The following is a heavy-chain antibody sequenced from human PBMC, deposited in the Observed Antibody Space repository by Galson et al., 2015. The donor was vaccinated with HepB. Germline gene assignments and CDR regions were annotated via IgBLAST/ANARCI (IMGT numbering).Heavy chain of an antibody. CDR3: ARAARYCSSTSCYYFSYYMDV. V-gene: IGHV1-8*01. D-gene: IGHD2-2*01. CDR1: GYTFTSYD. J-gene: IGHJ6*03. CDR2: MNPNSGNT. Sequence: SVKVSCKASGYTFTSYDINWVRQATGQGLEWMRWMNPNSGNTGYAQKFQGRVTMTRNTSINTAYMELSSLRSEDTAVYYCARAARYCSSTSCYYFSYYMDVWGKGTTVTVSS.